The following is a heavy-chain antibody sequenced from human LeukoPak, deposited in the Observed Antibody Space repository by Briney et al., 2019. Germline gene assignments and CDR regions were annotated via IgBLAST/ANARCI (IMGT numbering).Heavy chain of an antibody. CDR3: ARETQGGSPHFDY. J-gene: IGHJ4*02. CDR2: IIPIFGTA. Sequence: GASVKVSCKASGVTFSSYAISWVRQAPGQGLEWMGGIIPIFGTANYAQKFQGRVTITTDESTSTAYMELSSLRSEDTAVYYCARETQGGSPHFDYWGQGTLVTVSS. V-gene: IGHV1-69*05. CDR1: GVTFSSYA. D-gene: IGHD3-16*01.